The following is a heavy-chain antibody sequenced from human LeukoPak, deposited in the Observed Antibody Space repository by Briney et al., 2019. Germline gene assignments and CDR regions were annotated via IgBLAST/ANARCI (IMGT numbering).Heavy chain of an antibody. CDR3: ARHEYKLEWPLFDY. J-gene: IGHJ4*02. CDR2: INHSGST. V-gene: IGHV4-34*01. Sequence: SETLSLTCAVYGGSFSGYYWIWIRQPPGKGLEWIGEINHSGSTNYNPSLKSRVTISVDTSKNQFSLKLSSVTAADTAVYYCARHEYKLEWPLFDYWGQGTLVTVSS. CDR1: GGSFSGYY. D-gene: IGHD3-3*01.